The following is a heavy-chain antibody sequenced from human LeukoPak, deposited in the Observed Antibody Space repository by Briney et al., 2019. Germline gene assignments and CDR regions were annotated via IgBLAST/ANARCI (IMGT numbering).Heavy chain of an antibody. Sequence: ASVKVSCKASGYTFTSYGISWVREAPGQGLEWVGWISVYNGNTNYAQKLQGRVTMTTDTSTSRDYMKLRSLRSDNTAVYYCARVYNYYDSSGYYPYYFDYWGQGTLVTVSS. D-gene: IGHD3-22*01. CDR2: ISVYNGNT. CDR3: ARVYNYYDSSGYYPYYFDY. J-gene: IGHJ4*02. CDR1: GYTFTSYG. V-gene: IGHV1-18*01.